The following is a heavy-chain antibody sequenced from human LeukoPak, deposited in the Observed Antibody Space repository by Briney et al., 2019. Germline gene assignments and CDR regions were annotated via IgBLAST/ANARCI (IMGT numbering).Heavy chain of an antibody. CDR2: INHSGST. V-gene: IGHV4-34*01. J-gene: IGHJ4*02. Sequence: SETLSLTCAVYGGSFSGYYWSWIRQPPGKGLEWIGEINHSGSTNYNPSLKSRVTISVDTSMNQFSLKLSSVTAADTAVYYCARGRRYYYGSGGIEDYWGQGTLVTVSS. CDR3: ARGRRYYYGSGGIEDY. D-gene: IGHD3-10*01. CDR1: GGSFSGYY.